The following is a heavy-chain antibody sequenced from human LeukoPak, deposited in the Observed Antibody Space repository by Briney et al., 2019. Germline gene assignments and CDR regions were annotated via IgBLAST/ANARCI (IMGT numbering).Heavy chain of an antibody. CDR1: GFTFSNYG. V-gene: IGHV3-30*02. Sequence: SGGSLRLPCAASGFTFSNYGMFWVRQAPGKGLDWVSFIRFDGGHKYYADSVKGRFTISRDNSKNTVYLQMDSLRAEDTALYYCAKDRVDGSGSQFDSWGQGSLVIVSS. D-gene: IGHD3-10*01. J-gene: IGHJ4*02. CDR2: IRFDGGHK. CDR3: AKDRVDGSGSQFDS.